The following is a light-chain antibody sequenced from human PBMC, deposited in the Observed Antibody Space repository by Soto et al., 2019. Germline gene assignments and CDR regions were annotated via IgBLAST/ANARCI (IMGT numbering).Light chain of an antibody. V-gene: IGKV1-5*03. J-gene: IGKJ2*01. Sequence: DIQMTQSPSTLSASVGDRVSITCRASQGLNSWLAWYQQKPGKAPKLLIYKTSTLESGVPSRFSGSGSGTEFTLTISNLQPDDFATYYCQQYNTYSFGQGTKLEIK. CDR2: KTS. CDR1: QGLNSW. CDR3: QQYNTYS.